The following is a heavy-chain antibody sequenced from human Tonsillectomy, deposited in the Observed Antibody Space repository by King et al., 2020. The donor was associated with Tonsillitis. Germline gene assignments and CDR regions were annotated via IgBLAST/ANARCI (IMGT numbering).Heavy chain of an antibody. D-gene: IGHD1-26*01. Sequence: EQLVQSGGGLVQPGGSLRLSCAASGFTVSSNYMSWVRQAPGKGLEWVSVIYSGGSTYYADYVTGRFTLSRDNSKNTLYLQMNSLRAEDTAVYYCAKSREHPFDYWGQGTLVTVSS. CDR3: AKSREHPFDY. CDR2: IYSGGST. CDR1: GFTVSSNY. V-gene: IGHV3-66*01. J-gene: IGHJ4*02.